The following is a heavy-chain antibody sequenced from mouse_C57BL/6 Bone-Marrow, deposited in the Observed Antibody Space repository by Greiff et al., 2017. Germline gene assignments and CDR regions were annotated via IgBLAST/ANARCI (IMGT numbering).Heavy chain of an antibody. CDR2: IYPGDGDT. V-gene: IGHV1-82*01. J-gene: IGHJ2*01. CDR1: GYAFSSSW. CDR3: ARSWLLQRDFDY. Sequence: QVQLQQSGPELVKPGASVKISCKASGYAFSSSWMNWVKQRPGKGLEWIGRIYPGDGDTNYNGKFKGKATLTADKSSSTAYMQLSSLTSEDSAVYFCARSWLLQRDFDYWGQGTTLTVSS. D-gene: IGHD2-3*01.